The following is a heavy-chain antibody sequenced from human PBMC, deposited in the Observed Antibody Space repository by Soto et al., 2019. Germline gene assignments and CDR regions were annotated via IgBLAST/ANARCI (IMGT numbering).Heavy chain of an antibody. Sequence: QVQLVESGGGVVQPGRSLRLSCAASGFTFSIYAMHWVRQAPGKGLEWVAVISYDGSNKYYADSVKGRFTISRDNSKYTVYLQMNSQRADESAVYYWASEYSDGWFDPWCQGTLVTVSS. V-gene: IGHV3-30-3*01. CDR1: GFTFSIYA. D-gene: IGHD2-21*01. CDR3: ASEYSDGWFDP. CDR2: ISYDGSNK. J-gene: IGHJ5*02.